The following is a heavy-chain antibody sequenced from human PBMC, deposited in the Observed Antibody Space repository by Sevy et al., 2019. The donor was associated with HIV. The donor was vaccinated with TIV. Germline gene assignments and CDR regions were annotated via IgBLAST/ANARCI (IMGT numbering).Heavy chain of an antibody. CDR1: GYTLTELS. J-gene: IGHJ6*03. D-gene: IGHD3-10*01. V-gene: IGHV1-24*01. Sequence: ASVKVSCKVSGYTLTELSMHWVRQAPGKGLEWMGGFDPEDGETIYAQKFQGRVTMTEDTSTDTAYMGLSSLRSEDTAVYYWATHGVMGYYYMDVWGKGTTVTVSS. CDR3: ATHGVMGYYYMDV. CDR2: FDPEDGET.